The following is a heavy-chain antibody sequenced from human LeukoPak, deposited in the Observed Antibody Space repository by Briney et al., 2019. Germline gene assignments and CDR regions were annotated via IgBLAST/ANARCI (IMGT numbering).Heavy chain of an antibody. CDR2: IYYTGST. CDR1: GDSISSYY. J-gene: IGHJ4*02. D-gene: IGHD5-24*01. CDR3: ARGRWPQPTGDFDY. Sequence: SETLPLTCTVSGDSISSYYWSWIRQPPGKGLEWIGYIYYTGSTNYNPSLKSRVTISVDTSKNQFSLKLSSVTAADTAVYYCARGRWPQPTGDFDYWGQGTLVTVSS. V-gene: IGHV4-59*01.